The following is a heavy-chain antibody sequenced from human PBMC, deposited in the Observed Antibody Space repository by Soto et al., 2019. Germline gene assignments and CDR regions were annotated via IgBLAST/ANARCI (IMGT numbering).Heavy chain of an antibody. J-gene: IGHJ6*02. CDR3: ARVGENSSGWANYYYYGMDV. D-gene: IGHD6-19*01. V-gene: IGHV3-30-3*01. CDR2: ITYDGSNR. CDR1: GFTFSIYS. Sequence: GGSLRLSCAASGFTFSIYSMRWVRQAPGKGLEWVASITYDGSNRYYADSVKGRFTISRDNSKNTLYLQMNSLRAEDTAVYYCARVGENSSGWANYYYYGMDVWGQGTTVTVSS.